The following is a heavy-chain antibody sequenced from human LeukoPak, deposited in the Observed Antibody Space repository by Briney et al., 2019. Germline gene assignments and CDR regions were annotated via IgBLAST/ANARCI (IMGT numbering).Heavy chain of an antibody. D-gene: IGHD3-10*01. Sequence: GGSLRLSCAASGFTFSSYAMHLVRQAPGKGLEWVAVISYDGSNKYYADSVKGRFTISRDNSKNTLYLQMNSLRAEDTAVYYCARVRYYYGSRGRGYFDYWGQGTLVTVSS. CDR3: ARVRYYYGSRGRGYFDY. CDR1: GFTFSSYA. J-gene: IGHJ4*02. V-gene: IGHV3-30-3*01. CDR2: ISYDGSNK.